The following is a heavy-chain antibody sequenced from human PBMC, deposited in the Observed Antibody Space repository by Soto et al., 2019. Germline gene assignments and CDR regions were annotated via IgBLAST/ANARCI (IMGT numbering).Heavy chain of an antibody. V-gene: IGHV4-39*01. CDR1: GGSISPSGYH. Sequence: ATLSITFTVSGGSISPSGYHWGLISQPPGKGLEWIGSIYYSGSTYYNPSLKSRVSISVDTSKNQFSLKLSSVTAADTAVYYCARHVYYDRSGYYSAHVYDCGQGTRFPISS. J-gene: IGHJ4*02. D-gene: IGHD3-22*01. CDR2: IYYSGST. CDR3: ARHVYYDRSGYYSAHVYD.